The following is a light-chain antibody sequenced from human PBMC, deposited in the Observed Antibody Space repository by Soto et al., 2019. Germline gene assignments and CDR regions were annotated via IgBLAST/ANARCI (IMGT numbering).Light chain of an antibody. V-gene: IGKV1-27*01. J-gene: IGKJ4*01. CDR3: QKYNSAPLT. CDR1: QGISNY. CDR2: AAS. Sequence: DIQMTQSPSSLSASVGDRVTITCRASQGISNYLAWYQQKPGKVPKLLIYAASTLQSGVPSRFSGSGSGTDFHLTISNLQPEDVATYYCQKYNSAPLTFGGGTKVEIK.